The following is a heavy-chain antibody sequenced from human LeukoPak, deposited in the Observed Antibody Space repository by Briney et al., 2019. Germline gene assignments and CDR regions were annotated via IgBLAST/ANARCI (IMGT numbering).Heavy chain of an antibody. CDR3: ARGSSGYYVYYFDY. J-gene: IGHJ4*02. V-gene: IGHV4-4*07. CDR1: GGSISSYY. Sequence: SETLSLTCTVSGGSISSYYWSWIRQPAGKGLEWIGRIYTSGSTNYNPSLKSRVTMSVDASKNQFSLKLSSVTAADTAVYYCARGSSGYYVYYFDYWGQGTLVTVSS. D-gene: IGHD3-22*01. CDR2: IYTSGST.